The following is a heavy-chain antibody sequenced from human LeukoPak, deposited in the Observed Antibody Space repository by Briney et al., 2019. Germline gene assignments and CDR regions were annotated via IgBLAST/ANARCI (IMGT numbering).Heavy chain of an antibody. CDR2: ISVYNVNT. Sequence: ASVKDSCKTSGYTFTDYGISWVRQAPGQGLEWMGWISVYNVNTNYAQKFQGRVTMTRDTSTNTVYMELTSLTSDDTAVYFCARDEIFGVGTHFDYWGQGTLVSVSS. CDR1: GYTFTDYG. J-gene: IGHJ4*02. CDR3: ARDEIFGVGTHFDY. D-gene: IGHD3-3*01. V-gene: IGHV1-18*01.